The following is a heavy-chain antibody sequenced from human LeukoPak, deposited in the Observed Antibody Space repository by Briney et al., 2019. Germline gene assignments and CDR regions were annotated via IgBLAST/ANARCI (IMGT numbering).Heavy chain of an antibody. J-gene: IGHJ4*02. CDR3: ARRPLGYCSGGSCYKPEVDY. D-gene: IGHD2-15*01. CDR1: GGSFSGYY. V-gene: IGHV4-34*01. Sequence: TSETLSLTCAVYGGSFSGYYWSWIRQPPGKGLEWIGEINHSGSTNYNPSLKCRVTISVDTSKNQFSLKLSSVTAADTAVYYCARRPLGYCSGGSCYKPEVDYWGQGTLVTVSS. CDR2: INHSGST.